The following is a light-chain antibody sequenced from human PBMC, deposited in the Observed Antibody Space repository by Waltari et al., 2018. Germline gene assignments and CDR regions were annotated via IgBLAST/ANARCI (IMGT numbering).Light chain of an antibody. CDR3: SSQTLDGLVL. V-gene: IGLV2-14*03. Sequence: QSALTQPAAVSVSPGQYITISCSGLGSAAAAHEPVTWHQHHPDKATQVIIYDVTPPPSGVSDRFYASKSANTASLTISRLQPEDEADYYCSSQTLDGLVLFGGGTRLTVL. CDR2: DVT. CDR1: GSAAAAHEP. J-gene: IGLJ2*01.